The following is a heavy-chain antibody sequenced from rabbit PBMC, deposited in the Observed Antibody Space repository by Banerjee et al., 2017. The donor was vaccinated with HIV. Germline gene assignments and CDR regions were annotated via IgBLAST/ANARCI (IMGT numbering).Heavy chain of an antibody. V-gene: IGHV1S40*01. J-gene: IGHJ4*01. CDR1: GFSFSNKYV. CDR2: INTGSGST. Sequence: QSLEESGGDLVKPEGSLTLTCTASGFSFSNKYVMCWVRQAPGKGLEWIGCINTGSGSTWYASWAKGRFTISKTSSTTVALQMTSLTAADTATYFCARNGAGSNFAFNLWGPGTLVTVS. D-gene: IGHD4-2*01. CDR3: ARNGAGSNFAFNL.